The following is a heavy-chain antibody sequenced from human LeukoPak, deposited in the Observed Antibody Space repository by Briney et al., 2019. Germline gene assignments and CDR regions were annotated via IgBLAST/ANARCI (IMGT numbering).Heavy chain of an antibody. V-gene: IGHV3-23*01. CDR3: AKTYGSGSRYYFDY. Sequence: GGSLRLSCAASGFTFRSSYMSWVRQAPGKGLEWVSGITGSGDYTNYADSAKGRFTISRDNSKNTLYLQMNSLRAEDTAVYYCAKTYGSGSRYYFDYWGQGTLVTVSS. CDR1: GFTFRSSY. J-gene: IGHJ4*02. CDR2: ITGSGDYT. D-gene: IGHD3-10*01.